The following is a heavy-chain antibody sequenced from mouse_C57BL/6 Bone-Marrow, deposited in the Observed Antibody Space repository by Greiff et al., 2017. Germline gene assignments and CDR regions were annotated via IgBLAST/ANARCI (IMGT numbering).Heavy chain of an antibody. CDR2: IDPENGDT. Sequence: VQLQQSGAELVRPGASVKLSCTASGFNIKDGYMHWVKQRPEQGLEWIGWIDPENGDTEYASKFQGKATITADTSSNTAYLQLSSLTSEDPAVYYCTTRVYYGSSYWYFDVWGTGTTVTVSS. J-gene: IGHJ1*03. CDR1: GFNIKDGY. D-gene: IGHD1-1*01. V-gene: IGHV14-4*01. CDR3: TTRVYYGSSYWYFDV.